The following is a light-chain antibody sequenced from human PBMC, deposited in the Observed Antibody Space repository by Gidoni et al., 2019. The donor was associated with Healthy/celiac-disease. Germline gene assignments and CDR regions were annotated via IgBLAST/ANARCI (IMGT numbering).Light chain of an antibody. V-gene: IGKV3-20*01. CDR1: QSVSSSY. Sequence: EIVLTQSPGTLSLSPGERATLSCRASQSVSSSYLSWYQQKPGQAPRLLIYGASSMATGIPDRFSGSGSGTDFTLTISRLEPEDFAVYYCQQYGSSPPWTFXQXTKVEIK. CDR3: QQYGSSPPWT. CDR2: GAS. J-gene: IGKJ1*01.